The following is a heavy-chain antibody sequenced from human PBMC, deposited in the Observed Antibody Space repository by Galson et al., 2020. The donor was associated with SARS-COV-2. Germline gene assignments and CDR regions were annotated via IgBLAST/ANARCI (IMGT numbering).Heavy chain of an antibody. Sequence: GGSMRLSCAASGFTFSSYDMHWVRQATGKGLEWVSAIGTAGDPYYPGSVKGRFTISRENAKNSLYLQMNSLRAGDTAVYYCARGRRGGVIGNFDYWGQGTLVTVSS. CDR3: ARGRRGGVIGNFDY. CDR2: IGTAGDP. J-gene: IGHJ4*02. V-gene: IGHV3-13*05. D-gene: IGHD3-16*02. CDR1: GFTFSSYD.